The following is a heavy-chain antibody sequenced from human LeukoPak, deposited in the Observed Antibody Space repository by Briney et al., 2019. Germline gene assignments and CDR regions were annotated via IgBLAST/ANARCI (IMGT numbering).Heavy chain of an antibody. CDR1: GYTFTNYA. D-gene: IGHD3-16*01. CDR2: INTNTGNP. V-gene: IGHV7-4-1*02. J-gene: IGHJ5*02. Sequence: ASVTVSCKASGYTFTNYAMNWVRQAPGQGLEWMGWINTNTGNPTYAQGFTGRFVFSLDTSVSTAYLQISSLKAEDTAVYYCARDWGSNYAITFDPWGQGTLVTVSS. CDR3: ARDWGSNYAITFDP.